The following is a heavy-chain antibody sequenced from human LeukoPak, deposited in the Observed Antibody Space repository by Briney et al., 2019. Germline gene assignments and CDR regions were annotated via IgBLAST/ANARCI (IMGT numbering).Heavy chain of an antibody. V-gene: IGHV3-74*01. CDR1: GFTFSTFW. D-gene: IGHD3-22*01. J-gene: IGHJ4*02. Sequence: PGGSLRLSCATSGFTFSTFWMHWVRQAPGKGLVWVSRINHDGSSTNYADSVKGRFTISRDNAKNTLYLQMNSLRAEDTAVYYCVRDWGYDSSGYWQKYFDTWGQGTLVTVPS. CDR3: VRDWGYDSSGYWQKYFDT. CDR2: INHDGSST.